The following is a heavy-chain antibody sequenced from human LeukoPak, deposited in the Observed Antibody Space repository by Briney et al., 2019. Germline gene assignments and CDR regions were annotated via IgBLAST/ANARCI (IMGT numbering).Heavy chain of an antibody. CDR1: GGSISSGDYY. D-gene: IGHD3-22*01. V-gene: IGHV4-30-4*01. CDR3: ASSEYYDSSGYRLYYFDY. J-gene: IGHJ4*02. Sequence: SETLSLTCTVSGGSISSGDYYWSWIRQPPGKGLEWIGYIYYSGSTYYNPSLKSRVTISVDTSKNQFPLKLSSVTAADTAVYYCASSEYYDSSGYRLYYFDYWGQGTLVTVSS. CDR2: IYYSGST.